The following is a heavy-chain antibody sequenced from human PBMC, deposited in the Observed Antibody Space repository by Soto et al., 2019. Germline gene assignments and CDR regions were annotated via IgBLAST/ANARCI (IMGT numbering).Heavy chain of an antibody. CDR3: ARPRAYCSSTSCRNYYYYGMDV. J-gene: IGHJ6*02. V-gene: IGHV3-21*01. CDR2: ISSSSSYI. D-gene: IGHD2-2*01. Sequence: EVQLVESGGGLVKPGGSLRLSCAASGFTFSSYSMNWVRQAPGKGLEWVSSISSSSSYIYYADSVKGRFTISRDNAKNSLYLQMNSLRAEDTAVYYCARPRAYCSSTSCRNYYYYGMDVWGQGTTVTVSS. CDR1: GFTFSSYS.